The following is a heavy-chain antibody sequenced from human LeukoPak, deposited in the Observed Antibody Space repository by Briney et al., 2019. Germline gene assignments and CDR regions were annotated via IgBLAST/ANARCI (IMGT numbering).Heavy chain of an antibody. J-gene: IGHJ4*02. V-gene: IGHV3-23*01. CDR3: AKGSSTTCPCYRDH. D-gene: IGHD2-2*01. CDR1: GFTFSTYG. Sequence: GRSLRLSCAASGFTFSTYGMHWVRQPPGKGLEWVSAISATRGNTYYADSVQGRFSISRDNSKNTLYLQMNSLRAEDTAVYYCAKGSSTTCPCYRDHWGQGTLVTVSS. CDR2: ISATRGNT.